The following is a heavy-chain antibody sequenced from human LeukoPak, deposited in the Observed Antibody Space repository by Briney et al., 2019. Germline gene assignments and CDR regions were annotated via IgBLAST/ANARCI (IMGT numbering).Heavy chain of an antibody. J-gene: IGHJ4*02. CDR3: ARHDLYYYGSGSLGQFDY. Sequence: SETLSLTCAVYGGSFSGYYWSWIRQPPGKGLEWIGEINHSGSTNYNPSLKSRVTISVDTSKNQLSLKLSSVTAADTAVYYCARHDLYYYGSGSLGQFDYWGQGTLVTVSS. CDR2: INHSGST. D-gene: IGHD3-10*01. CDR1: GGSFSGYY. V-gene: IGHV4-34*01.